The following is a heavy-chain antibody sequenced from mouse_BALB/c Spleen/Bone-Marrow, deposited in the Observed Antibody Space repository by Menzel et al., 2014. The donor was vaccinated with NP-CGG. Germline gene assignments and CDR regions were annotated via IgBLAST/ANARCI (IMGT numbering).Heavy chain of an antibody. D-gene: IGHD1-2*01. CDR3: ARLGCYGHFAY. CDR1: GFDFSRYW. Sequence: EVKLLESGGGLVQPGGSLILSCAASGFDFSRYWMSWARQAPGKGQEWIGEINPGSSTINYTPSLKDKFIISRDNAKKTLYLQINKVRSEDTALYYCARLGCYGHFAYWGQGTTLTVSS. V-gene: IGHV4-2*02. J-gene: IGHJ2*01. CDR2: INPGSSTI.